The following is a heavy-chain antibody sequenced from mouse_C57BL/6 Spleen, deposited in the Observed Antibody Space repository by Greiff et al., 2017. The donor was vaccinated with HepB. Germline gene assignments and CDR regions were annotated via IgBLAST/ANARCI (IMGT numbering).Heavy chain of an antibody. V-gene: IGHV5-6*01. D-gene: IGHD2-5*01. Sequence: EVKLMESGGDLVKPGGSLKLSCAASGFTFSSYGMSWVRQTPDKRLEWVATISSGGSYTYYPDSVKGRFTISRDNAKNTLYLQMSSLKSEDTAMYYCARPYSNYDFDYWGQGTTLTVSS. CDR3: ARPYSNYDFDY. J-gene: IGHJ2*01. CDR1: GFTFSSYG. CDR2: ISSGGSYT.